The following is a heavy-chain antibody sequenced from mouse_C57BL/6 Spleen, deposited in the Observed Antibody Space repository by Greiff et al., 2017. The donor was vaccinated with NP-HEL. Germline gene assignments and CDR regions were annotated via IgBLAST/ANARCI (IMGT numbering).Heavy chain of an antibody. V-gene: IGHV1-26*01. J-gene: IGHJ2*01. CDR1: GYTFTDYY. CDR2: INPNNGGT. Sequence: EVQLQQSGPELVKPGASVKISCKASGYTFTDYYMNWVKQSHGKSLEWIGDINPNNGGTSYNQKFKGKATLTVDKSSSTAYMELRSLTSEDSAVYYCERWGEYGFDYWGQGTTLTVSS. D-gene: IGHD5-1*01. CDR3: ERWGEYGFDY.